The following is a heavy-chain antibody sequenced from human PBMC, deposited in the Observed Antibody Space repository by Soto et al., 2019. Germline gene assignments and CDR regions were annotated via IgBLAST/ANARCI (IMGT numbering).Heavy chain of an antibody. Sequence: GASVKVSCKASGNTFTSYTIYWVRQAPGQRLEWMGWISAANGNTKYSQKFQGRVTITRDTSASTAYMELSSLRSDDTAVYYCAKDEACSGGSCYRNNWFDTWGQGSLVTVSS. CDR1: GNTFTSYT. J-gene: IGHJ5*02. CDR2: ISAANGNT. CDR3: AKDEACSGGSCYRNNWFDT. D-gene: IGHD2-15*01. V-gene: IGHV1-3*01.